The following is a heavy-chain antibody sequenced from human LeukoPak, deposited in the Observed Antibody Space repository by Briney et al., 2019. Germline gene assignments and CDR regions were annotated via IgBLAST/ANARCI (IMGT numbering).Heavy chain of an antibody. J-gene: IGHJ6*02. V-gene: IGHV5-51*01. CDR2: IYPGDSDT. CDR1: GYSFTSYW. CDR3: ARHGSYYGYYYGMDV. Sequence: GESLKISCKGSGYSFTSYWIGWVRQMPGKGLEWMGIIYPGDSDTRYSPSFQGQVTISADKSISTAYLQWSSLKASDTAMYYCARHGSYYGYYYGMDVWGQGTTVTVSS. D-gene: IGHD1-26*01.